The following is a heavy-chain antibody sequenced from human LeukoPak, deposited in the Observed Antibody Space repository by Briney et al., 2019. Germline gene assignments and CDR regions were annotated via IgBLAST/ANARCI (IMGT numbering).Heavy chain of an antibody. CDR3: ARQPHFWSGYPHRGYYMDV. CDR2: INHSGST. CDR1: GGSFSDYY. V-gene: IGHV4-34*01. J-gene: IGHJ6*03. Sequence: SETLSLTCAVYGGSFSDYYWSWIRQPPGKGLEWIGEINHSGSTNYNPSLKSRVTISVDTSKNQFSLKLSSVTAADTAVYYCARQPHFWSGYPHRGYYMDVWGKGTTVTVSS. D-gene: IGHD3-3*02.